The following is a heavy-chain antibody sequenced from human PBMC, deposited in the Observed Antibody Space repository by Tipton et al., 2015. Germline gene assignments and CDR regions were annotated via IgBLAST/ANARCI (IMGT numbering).Heavy chain of an antibody. D-gene: IGHD6-19*01. Sequence: SLRLSCAASGFNVSSTYMRWVRQAPGKVLEWVSTFNSADITFYADSVKGRFTISRDKSKNTLYLQMSSLRDDDTALYYCARLSGSGFSVWGQGTLVTPSP. CDR1: GFNVSSTY. V-gene: IGHV3-53*01. CDR3: ARLSGSGFSV. J-gene: IGHJ4*02. CDR2: FNSADIT.